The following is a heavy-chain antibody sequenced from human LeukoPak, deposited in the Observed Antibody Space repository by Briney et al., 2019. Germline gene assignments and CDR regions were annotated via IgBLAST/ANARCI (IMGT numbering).Heavy chain of an antibody. V-gene: IGHV1-46*03. Sequence: ASVKVSCKASGYTFTSYYMHWVRQAPGQGLDWMGIINPSGGSTTYAQKFQGRVTMTRDTSTSTVYMELSSLRSEDTAVYYCARGLYCSSTSCYTNYFDYWGQGTLVTVSP. CDR1: GYTFTSYY. CDR3: ARGLYCSSTSCYTNYFDY. CDR2: INPSGGST. D-gene: IGHD2-2*02. J-gene: IGHJ4*02.